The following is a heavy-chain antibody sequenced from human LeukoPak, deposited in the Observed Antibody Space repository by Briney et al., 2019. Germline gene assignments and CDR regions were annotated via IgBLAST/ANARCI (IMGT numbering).Heavy chain of an antibody. Sequence: PSETLSLTCTVSGGSITSSSYYWGWIRQPPGKGLEWIGYIYYSGSTNYNPSLKSRVTISVDTSKNQFSLKLSSVTAADTAVYYCAREKEAAKLKWFDPWGQGTLVTVSS. V-gene: IGHV4-61*05. CDR3: AREKEAAKLKWFDP. CDR2: IYYSGST. D-gene: IGHD2-15*01. CDR1: GGSITSSSYY. J-gene: IGHJ5*02.